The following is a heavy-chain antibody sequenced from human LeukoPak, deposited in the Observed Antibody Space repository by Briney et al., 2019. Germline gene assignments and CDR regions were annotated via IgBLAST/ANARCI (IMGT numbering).Heavy chain of an antibody. V-gene: IGHV3-48*04. Sequence: GGSLRLSCAASGFIFSTYAMNWVRQAPGKGLEWIADITISGHTKNYADSVKGRFTISRDNAGTSLYLQMNSLRVEDTGVYYCARGDPHADLWGQGTLVTVSS. CDR3: ARGDPHADL. CDR2: ITISGHTK. CDR1: GFIFSTYA. J-gene: IGHJ5*02.